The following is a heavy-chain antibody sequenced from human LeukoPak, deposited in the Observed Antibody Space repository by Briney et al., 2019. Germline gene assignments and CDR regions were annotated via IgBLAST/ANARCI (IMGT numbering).Heavy chain of an antibody. J-gene: IGHJ4*02. D-gene: IGHD5-18*01. CDR2: IIPIFGTA. CDR1: IDPFSSYA. CDR3: ARDNGGYSYGTFDY. V-gene: IGHV1-69*05. Sequence: ASEKLSRKSSIDPFSSYAIRWVRHAPGQGREWMGRIIPIFGTANYAQKFQGRVTITTDESTSTAYMELSSLRSEDTAVYYCARDNGGYSYGTFDYWGQGTLVTVSS.